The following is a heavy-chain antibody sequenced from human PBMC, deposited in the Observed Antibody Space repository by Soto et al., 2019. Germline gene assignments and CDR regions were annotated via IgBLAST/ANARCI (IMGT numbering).Heavy chain of an antibody. CDR1: GFTFSSYA. CDR3: ARRGSGSYYDY. J-gene: IGHJ4*02. Sequence: EVQLLESGGGLVQPGGSLRLSCAASGFTFSSYAMRWVRQAPVKGLEWVSAISGSGGSTYYADSVKGRFTISRDNYKNTLYLQMNSLRAEDTAVYYCARRGSGSYYDYWGQGPLVTVSS. V-gene: IGHV3-23*01. D-gene: IGHD1-26*01. CDR2: ISGSGGST.